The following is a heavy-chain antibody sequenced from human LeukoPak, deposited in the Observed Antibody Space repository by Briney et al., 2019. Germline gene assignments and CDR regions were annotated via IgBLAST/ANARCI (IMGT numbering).Heavy chain of an antibody. V-gene: IGHV3-21*01. Sequence: GGSLRLSCAASGFTFSNYNMNWVRPAPGKGLERVSSISSGNHYIYYADSVKGRFTISRDNAKNSLYLQMNSLRAEDTAVYYCARDGDHADYDVHFDYWGQGTLVTVSS. CDR1: GFTFSNYN. CDR3: ARDGDHADYDVHFDY. D-gene: IGHD4-17*01. CDR2: ISSGNHYI. J-gene: IGHJ4*02.